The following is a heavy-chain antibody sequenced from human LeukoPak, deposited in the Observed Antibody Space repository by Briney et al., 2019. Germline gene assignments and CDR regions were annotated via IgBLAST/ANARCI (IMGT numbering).Heavy chain of an antibody. J-gene: IGHJ6*02. Sequence: GASVKVSCRASGYTFTSYGINWVRQATGQGLEWMGWMNPNSGNTGYAQKFQGRVTMTRNTSISTAYMELSSLRSEDTAVYYCARAPHYYDSSGYYGMDVWGQGTTVTVSS. CDR1: GYTFTSYG. V-gene: IGHV1-8*02. CDR3: ARAPHYYDSSGYYGMDV. D-gene: IGHD3-22*01. CDR2: MNPNSGNT.